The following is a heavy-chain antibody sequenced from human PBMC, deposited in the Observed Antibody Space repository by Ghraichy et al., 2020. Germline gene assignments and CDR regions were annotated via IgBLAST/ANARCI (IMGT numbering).Heavy chain of an antibody. CDR1: GYTFTGYY. J-gene: IGHJ3*02. V-gene: IGHV1-2*02. Sequence: ASVKVSCKASGYTFTGYYMHWVRQAPGQGLEWMGWINPNSGGTNYAQKFQGRVTMTRDTSISTAYMELSRLRSDDTAVYYCARWASGYVAFDIWGQGTMVTVSS. D-gene: IGHD3-22*01. CDR2: INPNSGGT. CDR3: ARWASGYVAFDI.